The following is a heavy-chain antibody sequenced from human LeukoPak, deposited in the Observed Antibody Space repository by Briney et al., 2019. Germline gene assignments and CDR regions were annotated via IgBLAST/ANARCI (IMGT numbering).Heavy chain of an antibody. J-gene: IGHJ4*02. CDR3: ARSGLTTVTTGDFDY. Sequence: SVKVSCKASGGTFSSYAISWVRQAPGQGLEWMGGIIPIFGTANYAQKFQGRVTITTDESTSTAYMELSSLRSEDTAVYYCARSGLTTVTTGDFDYWGQGTLVTVSS. CDR2: IIPIFGTA. D-gene: IGHD4-17*01. CDR1: GGTFSSYA. V-gene: IGHV1-69*05.